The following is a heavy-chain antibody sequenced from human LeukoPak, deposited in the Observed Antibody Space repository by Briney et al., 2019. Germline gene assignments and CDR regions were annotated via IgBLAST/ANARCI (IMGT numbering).Heavy chain of an antibody. J-gene: IGHJ4*02. Sequence: GGSLRLSCAASGFTFSNYGMHWVRRAPGKGLEWVASISNDGSEKYYADSVKGRFAISRDKSKDTLSLQMNGLRPGDTAMYYCARDPNDYGDYIPDYWGQGTLVTVSS. CDR3: ARDPNDYGDYIPDY. CDR2: ISNDGSEK. V-gene: IGHV3-30*09. D-gene: IGHD4-17*01. CDR1: GFTFSNYG.